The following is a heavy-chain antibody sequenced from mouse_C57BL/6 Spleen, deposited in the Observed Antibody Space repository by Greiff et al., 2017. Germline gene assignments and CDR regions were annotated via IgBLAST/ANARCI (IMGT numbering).Heavy chain of an antibody. CDR2: ISSGGSYN. V-gene: IGHV5-6*01. Sequence: EVQLVEPGGDLVMPGGSVKLSCAASGFTFRSYGMSWVRQTPDQRLEWVATISSGGSYNYKPDHVKGRFTSSRDNAKNTLYLQMSSLKSEDAAMYYCARLYYGSSHGYFDVWGTGTTVTVSS. CDR1: GFTFRSYG. J-gene: IGHJ1*03. CDR3: ARLYYGSSHGYFDV. D-gene: IGHD1-1*01.